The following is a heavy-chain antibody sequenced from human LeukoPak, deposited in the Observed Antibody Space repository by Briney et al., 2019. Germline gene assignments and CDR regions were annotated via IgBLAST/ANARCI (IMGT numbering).Heavy chain of an antibody. CDR3: AKVEGTSDYFDY. Sequence: PGRSLRLSCAASGFTFSSYGMHWVRQAPGKGLEWVAVISYDGSNKYYADSVKGRFTISRDNSKNTLYLQMNSLRAEDTAVYYCAKVEGTSDYFDYWGQGTLVTVSS. V-gene: IGHV3-30*18. CDR1: GFTFSSYG. CDR2: ISYDGSNK. J-gene: IGHJ4*02. D-gene: IGHD1-1*01.